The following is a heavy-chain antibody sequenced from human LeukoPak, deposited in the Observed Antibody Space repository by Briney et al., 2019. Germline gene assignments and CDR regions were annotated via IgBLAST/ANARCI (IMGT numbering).Heavy chain of an antibody. CDR3: ARTRFGELLSLDY. CDR2: IYHSGST. J-gene: IGHJ4*02. Sequence: SQTLSLTCAVSGGSISSGGYSWSWIRQPPGKGLEWIGYIYHSGSTYYNPSLKGRVTISVDRSKNQFSLKLSSVTAADTAVYYCARTRFGELLSLDYWGQGTLVTVSS. V-gene: IGHV4-30-2*01. CDR1: GGSISSGGYS. D-gene: IGHD3-10*01.